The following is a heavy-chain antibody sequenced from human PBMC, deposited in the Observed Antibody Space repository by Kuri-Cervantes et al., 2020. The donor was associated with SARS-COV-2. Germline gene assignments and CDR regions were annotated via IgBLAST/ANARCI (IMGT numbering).Heavy chain of an antibody. CDR2: RYTGGGT. CDR3: GKVSWLQLWHRYSDS. D-gene: IGHD5-24*01. Sequence: SETLSLTCSVSGGTISSETYDWAWIRQPAGSELEWIGDRYTGGGTNYNPSLKSRVTISLDTSSNQVSLRLTSATAADTAVYYCGKVSWLQLWHRYSDSWGQGTLVTVSS. J-gene: IGHJ4*02. V-gene: IGHV4-61*09. CDR1: GGTISSETYD.